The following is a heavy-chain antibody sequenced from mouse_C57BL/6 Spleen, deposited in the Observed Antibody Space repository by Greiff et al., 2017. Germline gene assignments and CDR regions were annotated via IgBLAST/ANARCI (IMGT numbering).Heavy chain of an antibody. CDR1: GFTFSDYG. Sequence: EVKLVESGGGLVKPGGSLKLSCAASGFTFSDYGMHWVRQAPEQGLEWVAYISSGRSSIYYAATVKGRFTISRDNAKNTLFLQMTSLRSEDTAMYYCAKQLHYYYAMDYWGQGTSVTVSS. V-gene: IGHV5-17*01. J-gene: IGHJ4*01. D-gene: IGHD2-1*01. CDR3: AKQLHYYYAMDY. CDR2: ISSGRSSI.